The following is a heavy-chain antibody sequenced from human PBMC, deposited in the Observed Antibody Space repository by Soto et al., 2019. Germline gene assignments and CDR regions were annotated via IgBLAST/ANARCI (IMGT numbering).Heavy chain of an antibody. V-gene: IGHV4-59*01. CDR3: ARDGYDGSGSPYPAY. J-gene: IGHJ4*02. D-gene: IGHD3-10*01. CDR2: IYYLGST. CDR1: GASISSYF. Sequence: SETLSLTCTVSGASISSYFWSWIRQSPGKGLEWIGYIYYLGSTDYNPSLKSRVTISVDTSKRQFSLRLTSVTAADTAVYYCARDGYDGSGSPYPAYWGPGTQVTVSS.